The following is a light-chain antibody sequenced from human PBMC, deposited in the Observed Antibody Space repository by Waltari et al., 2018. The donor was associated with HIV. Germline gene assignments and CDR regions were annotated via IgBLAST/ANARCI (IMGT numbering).Light chain of an antibody. V-gene: IGKV1-5*03. Sequence: DIQMTQSPSTLSASVGDSVNITCRASQSISSWLAWYQQKPGKAPNLLIYRASILESGVPSRFSGSGSGTEFTLTINSLQPDDFATYYCQHYDTYPISFGQGTRLEI. CDR2: RAS. CDR1: QSISSW. CDR3: QHYDTYPIS. J-gene: IGKJ5*01.